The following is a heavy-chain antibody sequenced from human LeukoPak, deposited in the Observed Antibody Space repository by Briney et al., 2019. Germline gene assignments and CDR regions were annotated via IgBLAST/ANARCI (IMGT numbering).Heavy chain of an antibody. V-gene: IGHV4-59*12. J-gene: IGHJ4*02. Sequence: SETLSLTCTVSGGSISDYYWSWIRQPPGKGLEWIGYFSNSGTNNYNPSLMGRVAISVDTSENHISLQLTSVTAADTAVYYCAREGGPYRPLDYSGQGTLVTVSS. CDR2: FSNSGTN. CDR3: AREGGPYRPLDY. CDR1: GGSISDYY.